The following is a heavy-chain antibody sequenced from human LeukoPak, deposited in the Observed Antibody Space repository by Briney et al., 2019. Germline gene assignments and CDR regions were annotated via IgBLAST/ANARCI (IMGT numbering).Heavy chain of an antibody. Sequence: NPSETLSLTCAVYGVSFSGYYWSWIRQPPGKGLEWIGEINHSGSTNYNPSLKSRVTISVDTSKNQFSLKLSSVTAADTAVYYCARSAVAGTGYWGQGTLVTVSS. V-gene: IGHV4-34*01. CDR1: GVSFSGYY. CDR3: ARSAVAGTGY. D-gene: IGHD6-19*01. J-gene: IGHJ4*02. CDR2: INHSGST.